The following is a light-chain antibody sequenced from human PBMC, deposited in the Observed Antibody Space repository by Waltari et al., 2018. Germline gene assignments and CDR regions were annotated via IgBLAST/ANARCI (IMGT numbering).Light chain of an antibody. CDR1: QSVSSSY. J-gene: IGKJ1*01. CDR3: QQYTGSPWT. Sequence: EIVLTQSPGTLSLSPGERATLSCRASQSVSSSYLAWYQHKPGQAPRLLSYGASSMATGIPDRFSASGFGQDFTLTITRLEPEEFAVYYCQQYTGSPWTFCQGTKVEIK. V-gene: IGKV3-20*01. CDR2: GAS.